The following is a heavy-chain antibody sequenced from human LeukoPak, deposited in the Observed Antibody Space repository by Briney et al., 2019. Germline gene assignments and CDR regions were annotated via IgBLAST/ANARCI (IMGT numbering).Heavy chain of an antibody. CDR1: GFTFSSYA. J-gene: IGHJ4*02. V-gene: IGHV3-23*01. CDR2: SSGSGGST. CDR3: AKDLGHSSGYSWPLDY. Sequence: GGSLRLSCAASGFTFSSYAMSWVRQAPGKGLEWVSASSGSGGSTYYADSVKGRFTISRDNSKNTLYLQMNSLRAEDTAVYYCAKDLGHSSGYSWPLDYWGQGTLVTVSS. D-gene: IGHD3-22*01.